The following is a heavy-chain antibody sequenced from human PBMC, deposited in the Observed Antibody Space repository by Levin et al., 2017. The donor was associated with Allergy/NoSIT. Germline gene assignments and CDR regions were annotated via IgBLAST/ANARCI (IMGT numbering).Heavy chain of an antibody. CDR2: IKSKTDGGTT. J-gene: IGHJ4*02. Sequence: PGGSLRLSCAASGFTFSNAWMSWVRQAPGKGLEWVGRIKSKTDGGTTDYAAPVKGRFTISRDDSRNTVFLQMNSLKSEDSAVYYCTTDPPRYCSSTSCFVGYWGQGILVTVSS. D-gene: IGHD2-2*01. V-gene: IGHV3-15*01. CDR1: GFTFSNAW. CDR3: TTDPPRYCSSTSCFVGY.